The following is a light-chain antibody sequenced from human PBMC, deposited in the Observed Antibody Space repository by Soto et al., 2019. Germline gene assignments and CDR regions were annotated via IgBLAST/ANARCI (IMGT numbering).Light chain of an antibody. Sequence: EIVLTQSPGTLSLSPGERVTLSCRASQSVSGSYLAWYQQKPGQTPRLLIYGASSRATAIPDRFSGSGSGTYFTLTISRLDPEDFAVYYCQQYGTSPWTFGQGTKVEIK. J-gene: IGKJ1*01. CDR1: QSVSGSY. CDR2: GAS. CDR3: QQYGTSPWT. V-gene: IGKV3-20*01.